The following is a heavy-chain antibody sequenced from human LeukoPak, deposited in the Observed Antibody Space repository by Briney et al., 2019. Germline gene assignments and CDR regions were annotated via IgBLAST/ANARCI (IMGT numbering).Heavy chain of an antibody. CDR1: GYTLTELS. CDR2: FDPEDGET. Sequence: GASVKVSCKVSGYTLTELSMHWVRQAPGKGLEWMGGFDPEDGETIYAQKFQGRVTMTEDTSTDTAYMELSSLRSEDTAVYYCATLTVEKVGATTVGWFDPWGQGTLVTVSS. D-gene: IGHD1-26*01. V-gene: IGHV1-24*01. J-gene: IGHJ5*02. CDR3: ATLTVEKVGATTVGWFDP.